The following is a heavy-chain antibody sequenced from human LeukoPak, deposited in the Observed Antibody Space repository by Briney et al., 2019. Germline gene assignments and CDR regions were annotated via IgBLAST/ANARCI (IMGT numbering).Heavy chain of an antibody. CDR3: AKGSTYYDSSGYYY. J-gene: IGHJ4*02. Sequence: GRSLRLSCAASGFTFGSYGMHWVRQAPGKGLEWVAVISYDGSNKYYADSVKGRFTISRDNSKNTLYLQMNSLRAEDTAVYYCAKGSTYYDSSGYYYWGQGTLVTVSS. D-gene: IGHD3-22*01. CDR2: ISYDGSNK. V-gene: IGHV3-30*18. CDR1: GFTFGSYG.